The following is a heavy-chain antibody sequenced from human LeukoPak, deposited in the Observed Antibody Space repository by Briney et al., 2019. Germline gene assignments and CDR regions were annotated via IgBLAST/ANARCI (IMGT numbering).Heavy chain of an antibody. D-gene: IGHD2-15*01. CDR2: TYYRSKWYN. CDR1: GDSVSGNSAA. V-gene: IGHV6-1*01. J-gene: IGHJ4*01. Sequence: SQTLSLTCAMSGDSVSGNSAAWKWIRQSPSRCLEWLGRTYYRSKWYNDYAVSVKSRITITPDTSQKQFSQQMNSLTPDDTAVYYCARAVPIYSSGGSCNAYWGQGTLVTVSS. CDR3: ARAVPIYSSGGSCNAY.